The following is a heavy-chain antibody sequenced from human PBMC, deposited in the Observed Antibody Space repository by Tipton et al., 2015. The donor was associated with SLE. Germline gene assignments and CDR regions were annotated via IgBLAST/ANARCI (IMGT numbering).Heavy chain of an antibody. CDR2: VYSTGST. V-gene: IGHV4-4*07. CDR3: ARGPSGYTYGFDS. D-gene: IGHD5-18*01. J-gene: IGHJ4*02. CDR1: GAATSTYY. Sequence: GAATSTYYYNWFRRPAGKTLEWIGRVYSTGSTHYSPSLESRVTMSLDTSKNHFSLNLGSVTAADTAVYYCARGPSGYTYGFDSWGQGALVNVSS.